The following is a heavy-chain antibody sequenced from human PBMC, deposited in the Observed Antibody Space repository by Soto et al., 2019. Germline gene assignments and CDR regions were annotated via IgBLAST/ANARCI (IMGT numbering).Heavy chain of an antibody. CDR3: ARLYDDHSYGY. J-gene: IGHJ4*02. D-gene: IGHD3-3*01. V-gene: IGHV4-59*01. Sequence: NPSGILSLTCTVSGGSISGYHWSWTRQPPGRGLEWIGYIYYSGSTNYNPSLKSRVTISVDTPKNQFSLKLSSVTAADTAVSYCARLYDDHSYGYWGQGTLVPVSS. CDR1: GGSISGYH. CDR2: IYYSGST.